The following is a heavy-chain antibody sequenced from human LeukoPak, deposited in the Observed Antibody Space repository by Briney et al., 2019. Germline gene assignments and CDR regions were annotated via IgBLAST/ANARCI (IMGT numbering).Heavy chain of an antibody. J-gene: IGHJ4*02. D-gene: IGHD3-22*01. Sequence: GGSLRLSCAASGFTFSSYAMSWVRQAPGKGLEWVSAISGSGGSTYYADSVKGRFTISRDNSKNTLHLQMNSLRAEDTAVYYCAKDGYYDSEQRYYFDYWGQGTLVTVSS. CDR2: ISGSGGST. CDR3: AKDGYYDSEQRYYFDY. CDR1: GFTFSSYA. V-gene: IGHV3-23*01.